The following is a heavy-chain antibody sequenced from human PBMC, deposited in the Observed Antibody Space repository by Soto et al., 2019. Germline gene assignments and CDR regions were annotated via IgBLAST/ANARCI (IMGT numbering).Heavy chain of an antibody. CDR3: ARPLLPDYYDSSVGAFDI. Sequence: GESLKISCKGSGYSFTSYWISWVRQMPGKGLEWMGRIDPSDSYTNYSPSFQGHVTISADESISTAYLQWSSLKASDTAMYYCARPLLPDYYDSSVGAFDIWGHGTMVTVSS. CDR1: GYSFTSYW. J-gene: IGHJ3*02. CDR2: IDPSDSYT. D-gene: IGHD3-22*01. V-gene: IGHV5-10-1*01.